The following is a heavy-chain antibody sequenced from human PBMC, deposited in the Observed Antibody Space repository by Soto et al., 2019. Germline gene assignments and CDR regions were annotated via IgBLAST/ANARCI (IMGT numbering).Heavy chain of an antibody. D-gene: IGHD6-13*01. J-gene: IGHJ4*02. CDR1: GFTFSSYA. CDR3: ARELSYSSRAPFGY. CDR2: ISYDGSNK. V-gene: IGHV3-30-3*01. Sequence: AGGSLRLSCAAPGFTFSSYAMHWVRQAPGKGLEWVAVISYDGSNKYYADSVKGRFTISRDNSKNTLYLQMNSLRAEDTAVYYCARELSYSSRAPFGYWGQGTLVTVSS.